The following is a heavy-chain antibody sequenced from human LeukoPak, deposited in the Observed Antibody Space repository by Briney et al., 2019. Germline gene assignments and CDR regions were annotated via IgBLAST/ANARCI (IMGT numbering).Heavy chain of an antibody. D-gene: IGHD6-25*01. CDR3: AKDPDSSGVDY. Sequence: GGSLRLSCAASGFTFSSYAMSWVRQAPGKGLEWVSRISSSGGIKYYADSVKGRFTISRDNSKSTLYLQMNSLRAEDTAVYYCAKDPDSSGVDYWGQGTLVTVSS. CDR1: GFTFSSYA. CDR2: ISSSGGIK. J-gene: IGHJ4*02. V-gene: IGHV3-23*01.